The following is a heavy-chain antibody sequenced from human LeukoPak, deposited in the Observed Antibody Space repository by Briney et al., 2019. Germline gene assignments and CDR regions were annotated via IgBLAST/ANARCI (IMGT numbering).Heavy chain of an antibody. CDR3: ARGAVIAATYRTSFDY. V-gene: IGHV3-48*02. Sequence: PGGSLRLSCAASGFTFSSYSMNWVRQAPGKGLEWVSSISSSSSTIYYADSVKGRFTISSDNAKNSLYLQLNILRDEETAGYYCARGAVIAATYRTSFDYWGQGTLVTVSS. D-gene: IGHD2-15*01. J-gene: IGHJ4*02. CDR2: ISSSSSTI. CDR1: GFTFSSYS.